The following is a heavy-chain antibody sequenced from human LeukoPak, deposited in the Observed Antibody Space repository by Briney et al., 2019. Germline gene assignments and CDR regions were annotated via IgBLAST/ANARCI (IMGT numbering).Heavy chain of an antibody. CDR1: DDSFSSYY. J-gene: IGHJ4*02. CDR3: ARQGYYYDRSAYYVYYFDY. D-gene: IGHD3-22*01. V-gene: IGHV4-4*09. Sequence: SESLSLTCNVSDDSFSSYYWSWLRQSPGKGLEWIGHIDASGSTNYNPSLKSRVTISVDTSKNQFSLKLSSTTAADTAVYYCARQGYYYDRSAYYVYYFDYWGQGTLVTVSS. CDR2: IDASGST.